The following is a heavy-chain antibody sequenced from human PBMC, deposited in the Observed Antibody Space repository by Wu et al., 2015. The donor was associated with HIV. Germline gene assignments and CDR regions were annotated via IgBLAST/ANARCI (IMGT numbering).Heavy chain of an antibody. J-gene: IGHJ4*02. CDR2: IDCNNGVA. D-gene: IGHD1-26*01. CDR3: TRAIVGSEVDF. Sequence: QVQLVQSGAAVKKPGASVRVSCKASGYKFSDYYIHWVRQAPGQGLEWMGMIDCNNGVANIAQKFQGRVTMTRDTSISTAYMDLSSLEILTTWPIYYCTRAIVGSEVDFWGQGTLVTVLL. V-gene: IGHV1-2*02. CDR1: GYKFSDYY.